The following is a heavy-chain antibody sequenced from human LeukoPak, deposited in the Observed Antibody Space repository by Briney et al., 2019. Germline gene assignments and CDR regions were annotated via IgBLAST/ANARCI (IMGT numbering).Heavy chain of an antibody. CDR2: INPNSGGT. Sequence: ASVKVSCKGSGYTFTGYYMHWVRQAPGQGLEWMGWINPNSGGTNYAQKFQGRVTMTRDTSISTAYMDLSSLRSDDTAVYYCARGSLWFGSKFDYWGQGTPVTVSS. V-gene: IGHV1-2*02. CDR1: GYTFTGYY. D-gene: IGHD3-10*01. J-gene: IGHJ4*02. CDR3: ARGSLWFGSKFDY.